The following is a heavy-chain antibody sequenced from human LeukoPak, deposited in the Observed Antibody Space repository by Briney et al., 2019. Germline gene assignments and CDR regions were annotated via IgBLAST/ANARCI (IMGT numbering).Heavy chain of an antibody. CDR3: ARDLLYIMEDYYDSSGTLDY. D-gene: IGHD3-22*01. J-gene: IGHJ4*02. CDR1: GGTFSSYA. CDR2: IIPIFGTA. Sequence: SSVKVSCKASGGTFSSYAISWVRQAPGQGLEWMGRIIPIFGTANYAQKFQGRVTITTDESTSTAYMELSSLRSEDTAVYYCARDLLYIMEDYYDSSGTLDYWGQGTLVTVSS. V-gene: IGHV1-69*05.